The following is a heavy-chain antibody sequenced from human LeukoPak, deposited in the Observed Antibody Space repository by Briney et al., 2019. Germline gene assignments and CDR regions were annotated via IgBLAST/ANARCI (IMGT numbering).Heavy chain of an antibody. D-gene: IGHD3-10*01. J-gene: IGHJ4*02. CDR2: ISGSGGST. CDR3: AKVGGTVLWFGELFY. V-gene: IGHV3-23*01. CDR1: GFTFSSYA. Sequence: GGSLRLSCAASGFTFSSYAMSWVRQAPGKGLEWVSAISGSGGSTYYADSVKGRFTISRDNSKNTPYLQMNSLRAEDTAVYYCAKVGGTVLWFGELFYWGQGTLVTVSS.